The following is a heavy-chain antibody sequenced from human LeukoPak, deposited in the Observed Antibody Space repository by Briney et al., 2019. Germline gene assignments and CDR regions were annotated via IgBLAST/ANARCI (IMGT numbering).Heavy chain of an antibody. CDR2: ISGNGDST. CDR1: GFIFSSFA. D-gene: IGHD6-13*01. Sequence: PGGSLRLSCAASGFIFSSFAMNWVRQAPGKGLEWVSIISGNGDSTYHTDSVKGRFTISRDNSKNTLYLQMNSLRAEDTAVYYCAKDARYMRYSSSLGDYWGQGTLVTVSS. J-gene: IGHJ4*02. V-gene: IGHV3-23*01. CDR3: AKDARYMRYSSSLGDY.